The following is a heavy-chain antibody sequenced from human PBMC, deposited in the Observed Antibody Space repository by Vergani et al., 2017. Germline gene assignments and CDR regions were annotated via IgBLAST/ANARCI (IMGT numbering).Heavy chain of an antibody. CDR1: GFTFSSYA. J-gene: IGHJ6*03. Sequence: EVQLLESGGGLVQPGGSLRLSCAASGFTFSSYAMSWVRQAPGKGLEWVSAISGSGGSTYYADSVKGRFTISRDNSKNTLYLQMNSLRAEDTAVYYCAKASRWLQFNYYYYMDVLGKGTTVTVSS. CDR3: AKASRWLQFNYYYYMDV. CDR2: ISGSGGST. D-gene: IGHD5-24*01. V-gene: IGHV3-23*01.